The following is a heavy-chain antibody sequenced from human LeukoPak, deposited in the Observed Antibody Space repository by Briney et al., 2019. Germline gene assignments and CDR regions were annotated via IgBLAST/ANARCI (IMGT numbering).Heavy chain of an antibody. V-gene: IGHV4-38-2*01. CDR1: GYSISSGYY. D-gene: IGHD2-2*02. Sequence: SETLSLTCAVSGYSISSGYYWGWIRQPPGKGLEWIGSIYHSGSTYYNPSLKSRVTISVDTSKDQFSLKLSSVTAADTAVYYCARVPHEYQLLYHFDYWGQGTLVTVSS. CDR2: IYHSGST. CDR3: ARVPHEYQLLYHFDY. J-gene: IGHJ4*02.